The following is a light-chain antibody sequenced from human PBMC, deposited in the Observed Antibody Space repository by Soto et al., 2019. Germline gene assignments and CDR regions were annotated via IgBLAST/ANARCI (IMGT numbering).Light chain of an antibody. CDR2: GAS. J-gene: IGKJ1*01. Sequence: TVEDRVTITCRASESMSSCLAWYQQKPGKAPKLLISGASSLQSGVPSRFSGSASGTEFTLTISSLLCDDCVADYSLQYNSRALAFGLGTKVDI. V-gene: IGKV1-5*01. CDR3: LQYNSRALA. CDR1: ESMSSC.